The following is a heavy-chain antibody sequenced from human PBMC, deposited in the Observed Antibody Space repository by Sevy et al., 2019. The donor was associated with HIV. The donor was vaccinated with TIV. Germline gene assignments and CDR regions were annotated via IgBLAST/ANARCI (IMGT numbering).Heavy chain of an antibody. CDR2: IKQDGSEA. J-gene: IGHJ5*02. CDR3: VRDKEVGASILDA. D-gene: IGHD1-26*01. V-gene: IGHV3-7*03. Sequence: GGSLRLSCVASGFNFRNFWMSWVHQAPGKGLECVADIKQDGSEAYYVDSVKGRFTISRDNAKNSRYLQMNSLRDEDTAMYFCVRDKEVGASILDAWGQGTPVTVSS. CDR1: GFNFRNFW.